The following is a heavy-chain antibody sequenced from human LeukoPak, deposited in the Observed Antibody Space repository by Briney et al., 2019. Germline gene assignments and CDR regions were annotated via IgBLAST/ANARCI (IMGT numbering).Heavy chain of an antibody. CDR3: ARPWNKWWRFDP. V-gene: IGHV4-39*01. D-gene: IGHD1/OR15-1a*01. J-gene: IGHJ5*02. CDR1: GGSISSSSYY. CDR2: IYYSGST. Sequence: SETLSLTCTVSGGSISSSSYYWGWIRQPPGKGLAWIGSIYYSGSTYYNPSLKSRVTISVDTSKNQFSLKLSSVTAADTAVYYCARPWNKWWRFDPWGQGTLVTVSS.